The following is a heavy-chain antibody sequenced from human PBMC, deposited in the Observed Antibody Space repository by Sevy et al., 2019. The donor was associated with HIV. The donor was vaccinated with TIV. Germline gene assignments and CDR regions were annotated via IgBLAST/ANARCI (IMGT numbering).Heavy chain of an antibody. V-gene: IGHV3-30*18. D-gene: IGHD1-1*01. CDR3: AKDGGWYNYAPSDY. Sequence: GGSLRLSCAASGFTFSTYGMHWVRQAPGKGLEWVAVISYDGFKTYYEDSMKGRVTISRDNSRNTLYLQMNSLRVEDTALYFCAKDGGWYNYAPSDYWGLGTLVTVSS. CDR1: GFTFSTYG. CDR2: ISYDGFKT. J-gene: IGHJ4*02.